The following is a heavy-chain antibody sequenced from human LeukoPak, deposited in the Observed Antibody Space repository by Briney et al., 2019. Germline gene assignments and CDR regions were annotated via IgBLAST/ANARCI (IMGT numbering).Heavy chain of an antibody. CDR2: TYYRSKWYN. Sequence: SQTLSLTCAISGDSVSSNSATWIWIRQSPSRGLEWLGRTYYRSKWYNDYAVSVKSRTTINPDTSQNQFSLQLNSVTPEGTAVYYCARAAIDTSGYYSFDYWGQGTLVTVSS. V-gene: IGHV6-1*01. J-gene: IGHJ4*02. CDR3: ARAAIDTSGYYSFDY. D-gene: IGHD3-22*01. CDR1: GDSVSSNSAT.